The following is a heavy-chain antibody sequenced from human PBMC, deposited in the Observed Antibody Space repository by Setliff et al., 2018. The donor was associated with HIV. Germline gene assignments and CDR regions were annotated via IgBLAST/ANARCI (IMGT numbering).Heavy chain of an antibody. CDR3: ARGGYSYGFGRHRAYFQY. CDR2: IFYSGST. J-gene: IGHJ1*01. D-gene: IGHD5-18*01. Sequence: PSETLSLTCAVSGYSISSGYYWGWIRQPPGKGLKWIGSIFYSGSTYYNPSLKSRVSMSVDTSKNQFSLKLSSVTAADTAVFYCARGGYSYGFGRHRAYFQYWGQGTQVTVSS. V-gene: IGHV4-38-2*01. CDR1: GYSISSGYY.